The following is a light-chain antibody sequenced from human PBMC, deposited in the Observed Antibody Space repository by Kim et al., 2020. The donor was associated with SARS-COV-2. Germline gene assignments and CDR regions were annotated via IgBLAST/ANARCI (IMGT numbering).Light chain of an antibody. V-gene: IGLV3-21*01. J-gene: IGLJ3*02. CDR2: YDS. Sequence: ARGKAGRFTWGGNNMGMKRVHGYQRKPGQAPVLVIYYDSDGPTGIPERFSGSNSGNTATLTISRVEAGDEADYYGHVWESSIDHRVCGGGTQMTVL. CDR3: HVWESSIDHRV. CDR1: NMGMKR.